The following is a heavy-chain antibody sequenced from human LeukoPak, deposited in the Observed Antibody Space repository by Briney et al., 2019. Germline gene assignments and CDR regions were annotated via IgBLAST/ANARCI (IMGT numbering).Heavy chain of an antibody. Sequence: GGSLRLSCAASGFTFSGSAMHWVRQASGRGLEWVGRIRSKANSYATAYAASVKGRFTISRDDSKNTAYLQMNNLKTEDTVVYYCTRQRAGTTYSNWFDPWGQGTLVTVSS. J-gene: IGHJ5*02. CDR3: TRQRAGTTYSNWFDP. CDR1: GFTFSGSA. V-gene: IGHV3-73*01. D-gene: IGHD1-7*01. CDR2: IRSKANSYAT.